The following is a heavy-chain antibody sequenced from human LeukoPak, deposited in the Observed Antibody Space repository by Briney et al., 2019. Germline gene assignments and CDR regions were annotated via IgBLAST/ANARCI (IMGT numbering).Heavy chain of an antibody. CDR3: ARAGYSTGWPIDY. J-gene: IGHJ4*02. CDR2: ISTSSGYT. D-gene: IGHD6-25*01. V-gene: IGHV3-11*06. CDR1: GFIFSDYY. Sequence: GGSLRLSCAASGFIFSDYYMSWIRQAPGKGLEWVSCISTSSGYTNYADSVKGRFTISRDNAKSSLYLQMHSLRAEDTAVHYCARAGYSTGWPIDYWGQGTLVTVSS.